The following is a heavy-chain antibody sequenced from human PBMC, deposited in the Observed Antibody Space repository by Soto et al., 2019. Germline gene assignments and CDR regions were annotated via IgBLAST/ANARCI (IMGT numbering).Heavy chain of an antibody. CDR2: IRTKANNYAT. Sequence: GGSLRLSCAASGFTFSGSAMHWVRQASGKGLEWVGRIRTKANNYATTYAASVKGSFTISRDDSKNTAYLQMNSLKTEDTAVYYCICRSDYGSGSYYNDYMDVWGKGTTVTVSS. V-gene: IGHV3-73*01. CDR3: ICRSDYGSGSYYNDYMDV. CDR1: GFTFSGSA. J-gene: IGHJ6*03. D-gene: IGHD3-10*01.